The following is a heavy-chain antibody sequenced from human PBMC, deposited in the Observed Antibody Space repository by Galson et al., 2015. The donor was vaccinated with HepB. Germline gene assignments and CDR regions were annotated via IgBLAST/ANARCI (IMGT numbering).Heavy chain of an antibody. D-gene: IGHD2-2*01. CDR2: INAGNGNT. CDR1: GYTFTNCA. J-gene: IGHJ4*02. Sequence: SVKVSCKASGYTFTNCAIYWVRQAPGQRPEWMGWINAGNGNTKYSQQFQGRITVTRDASASTAYMELSSLRSEDTAVYYCARGRWSSTSTTYYLDYWGQGTLVTVSS. V-gene: IGHV1-3*01. CDR3: ARGRWSSTSTTYYLDY.